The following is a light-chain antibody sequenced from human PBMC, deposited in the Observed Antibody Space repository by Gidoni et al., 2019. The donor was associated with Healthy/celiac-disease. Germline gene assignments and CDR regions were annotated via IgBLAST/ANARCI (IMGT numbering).Light chain of an antibody. Sequence: ELVFTQSPATLSLSPGESATLTCSASQSVSSYLAWYQQKPGQAPRLLIYDASNRATGIPARFSGSGSGTDFTLTISSLEPEDFAVYYCQQRSNWPGTFGQGTKVEIK. J-gene: IGKJ1*01. CDR2: DAS. V-gene: IGKV3-11*01. CDR1: QSVSSY. CDR3: QQRSNWPGT.